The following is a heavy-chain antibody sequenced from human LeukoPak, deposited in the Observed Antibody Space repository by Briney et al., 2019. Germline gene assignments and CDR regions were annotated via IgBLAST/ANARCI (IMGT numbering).Heavy chain of an antibody. Sequence: GGSLRLSCAVSGLPVRTNYMSWVHQAPGKGLEWVSVIYTGSGETYYADSVKGRFTISRDNSKNTLHLQMNSLRAEDTAVYYCVRSFSFNWFDPWGQGTLVTVSS. CDR1: GLPVRTNY. CDR2: IYTGSGET. CDR3: VRSFSFNWFDP. J-gene: IGHJ5*02. V-gene: IGHV3-53*01. D-gene: IGHD2/OR15-2a*01.